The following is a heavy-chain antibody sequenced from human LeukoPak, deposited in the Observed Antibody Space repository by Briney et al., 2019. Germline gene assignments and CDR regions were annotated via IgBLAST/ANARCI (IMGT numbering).Heavy chain of an antibody. CDR2: INPNSGGT. Sequence: ASVKVSCKASGYTFTGYYMHWVRQAPGQGLEWMGWINPNSGGTNYAQKFQGWVTMTRDTSISTAYMELSRLRSDDTAVYYCARGVAAAGPPPNWFDPWGQGTLVTVSS. V-gene: IGHV1-2*04. CDR3: ARGVAAAGPPPNWFDP. D-gene: IGHD6-13*01. CDR1: GYTFTGYY. J-gene: IGHJ5*02.